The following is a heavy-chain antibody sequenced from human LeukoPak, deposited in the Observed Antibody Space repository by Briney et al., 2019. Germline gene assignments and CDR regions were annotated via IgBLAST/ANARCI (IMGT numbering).Heavy chain of an antibody. V-gene: IGHV3-21*01. CDR1: GFTFSTYN. J-gene: IGHJ4*02. Sequence: GGSLRLSCAASGFTFSTYNMNWVRQAPGQGLEWVSSISSSSSHTYYVDSVKGRFTISRDNTMNSLYLQMNSLRAEDTAVYYCTREVPHGYSGYDSRDYWGQGTLVTVSS. CDR3: TREVPHGYSGYDSRDY. CDR2: ISSSSSHT. D-gene: IGHD5-12*01.